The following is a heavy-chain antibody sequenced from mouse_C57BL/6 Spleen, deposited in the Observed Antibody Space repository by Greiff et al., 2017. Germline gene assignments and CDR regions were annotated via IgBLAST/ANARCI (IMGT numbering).Heavy chain of an antibody. Sequence: VQLQQSGAELVRPGTSVKVSCKASGYAFTNYLIEWVKQRPGQGLEWIGVITPGSGGTHYNEKFKGKATLTAANSSSSAYMQLSRLTSEDSAVYFCARSPTGMYSFDYWGQGTTLTVSS. CDR3: ARSPTGMYSFDY. J-gene: IGHJ2*01. CDR1: GYAFTNYL. CDR2: ITPGSGGT. V-gene: IGHV1-54*01. D-gene: IGHD4-1*02.